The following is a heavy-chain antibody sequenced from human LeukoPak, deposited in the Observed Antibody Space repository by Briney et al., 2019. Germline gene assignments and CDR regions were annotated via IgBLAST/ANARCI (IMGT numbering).Heavy chain of an antibody. CDR1: GYTFTTYD. Sequence: GASVKVSCKAFGYTFTTYDINWVRQATGQGLEWMGWVNPSSGVTRYAQKFQGRVTMTRNTSICTAYMELSSLRSEDTAVYYCAKNYDFLTGYASWGQGTLVTVSS. CDR2: VNPSSGVT. CDR3: AKNYDFLTGYAS. V-gene: IGHV1-8*01. J-gene: IGHJ4*02. D-gene: IGHD3-9*01.